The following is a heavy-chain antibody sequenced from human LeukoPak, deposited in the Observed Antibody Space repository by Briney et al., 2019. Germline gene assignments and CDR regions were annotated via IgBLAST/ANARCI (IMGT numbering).Heavy chain of an antibody. CDR3: TRPTGSLYGLGY. J-gene: IGHJ4*02. CDR1: GFTFSSYW. D-gene: IGHD1-26*01. Sequence: PGGSLRLSCAASGFTFSSYWMHWVRQAPGKGLLWVSRINSDGSVTTYADSVKGRFTISRDNAKNTLYLQMNSLRAEDTAVYYCTRPTGSLYGLGYWGQGTLVTVYS. CDR2: INSDGSVT. V-gene: IGHV3-74*01.